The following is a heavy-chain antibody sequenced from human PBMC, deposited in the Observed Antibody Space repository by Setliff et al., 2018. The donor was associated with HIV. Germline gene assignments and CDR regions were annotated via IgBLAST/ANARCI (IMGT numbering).Heavy chain of an antibody. CDR2: INHSGST. CDR3: ARTYTGHDSRSLYLAY. V-gene: IGHV4-34*01. Sequence: SETLSLTCAVSGSFINSDYWGWIRQPPGKGLEWIGEINHSGSTNYNPSLKSRVTISVDTSKNQFSLKLRSVTAADTAVYYCARTYTGHDSRSLYLAYWGQGTLVTVSS. J-gene: IGHJ4*02. D-gene: IGHD5-12*01. CDR1: GSFINSDY.